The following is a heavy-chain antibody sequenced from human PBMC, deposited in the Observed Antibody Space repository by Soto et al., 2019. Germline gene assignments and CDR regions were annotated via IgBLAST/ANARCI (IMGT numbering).Heavy chain of an antibody. V-gene: IGHV3-7*01. J-gene: IGHJ4*02. Sequence: GGSLRLSCAASGFTFSSYWMSWVRQAPGKGLEWVANIKQDGSEKYYVDSVKGRFTISRDNAKNSLYLQMNSLRAEDTAVYYCARGLPLLWFGELFEYYFDYWGQGTLVTVSS. CDR3: ARGLPLLWFGELFEYYFDY. D-gene: IGHD3-10*01. CDR2: IKQDGSEK. CDR1: GFTFSSYW.